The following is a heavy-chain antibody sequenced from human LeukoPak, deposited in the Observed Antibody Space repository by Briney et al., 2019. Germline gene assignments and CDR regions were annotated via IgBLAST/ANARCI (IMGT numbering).Heavy chain of an antibody. D-gene: IGHD3-10*01. Sequence: ASVKVSCKASGYTFTGYYMHWVRQAPGQGLEWMGWINPNSGGTNYAQKFQGRVTMTRDTSISTAYMELSRLRSDDTAVYYCARTYYGSGDNWFDPWGQGTLVTVSS. CDR2: INPNSGGT. CDR3: ARTYYGSGDNWFDP. V-gene: IGHV1-2*02. J-gene: IGHJ5*02. CDR1: GYTFTGYY.